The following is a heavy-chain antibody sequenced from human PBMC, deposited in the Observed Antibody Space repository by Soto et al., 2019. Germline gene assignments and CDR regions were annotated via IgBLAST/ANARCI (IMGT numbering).Heavy chain of an antibody. CDR1: WGSVSSNTAT. J-gene: IGHJ4*02. Sequence: SQTLSLTCVISWGSVSSNTATWNWARQSPSRGLEWLGRTYYRSNWNFDYALSVKSRITINPDTSKNQFSLQLNSLTPEDTAVYYCAGELDIHHGLGYWGPGTSVTSPQ. V-gene: IGHV6-1*01. CDR2: TYYRSNWNF. D-gene: IGHD6-19*01. CDR3: AGELDIHHGLGY.